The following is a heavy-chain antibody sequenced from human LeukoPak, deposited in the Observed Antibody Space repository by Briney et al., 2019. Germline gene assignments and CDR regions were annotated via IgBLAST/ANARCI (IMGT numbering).Heavy chain of an antibody. CDR2: IYTSGST. CDR1: GGSISSGSYY. CDR3: ARDHGYCSSTSCSNWFDP. V-gene: IGHV4-61*02. Sequence: SETLSLTCTVSGGSISSGSYYWSWIRQPAGKGLEWIGRIYTSGSTNYNPSLKSRVTISVDTSKNQFSLKLSSVTAADTAVYYCARDHGYCSSTSCSNWFDPWGQGTLVTVSS. D-gene: IGHD2-2*01. J-gene: IGHJ5*02.